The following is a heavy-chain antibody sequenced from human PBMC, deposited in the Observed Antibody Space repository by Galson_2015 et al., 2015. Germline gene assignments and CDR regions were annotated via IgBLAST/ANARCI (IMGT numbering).Heavy chain of an antibody. CDR3: ARALSREPNLQYFFY. CDR1: GGTFSNYA. V-gene: IGHV1-69*13. CDR2: IIPLFGTA. Sequence: SVKVSCKASGGTFSNYAISWVRQAPGQGLEWMGGIIPLFGTANYAQKFQGRVTITADQSTTTAYMELRSLRSEDTAVYYCARALSREPNLQYFFYWGQGTQVTVSS. D-gene: IGHD2/OR15-2a*01. J-gene: IGHJ4*02.